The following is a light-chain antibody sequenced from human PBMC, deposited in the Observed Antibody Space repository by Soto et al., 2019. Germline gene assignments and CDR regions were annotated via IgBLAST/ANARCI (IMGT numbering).Light chain of an antibody. CDR3: QQYYRTPSS. CDR2: WAS. Sequence: DIVMTQSPDSLAVSLGERATINCKSSQSVLYSSNNKNYLAWYQQKPGQPPKLLIYWASTRESGVTDRFSGSGSQTAFQITITSLQAEDVAFYYCQQYYRTPSSFGQGTKLEI. V-gene: IGKV4-1*01. J-gene: IGKJ2*03. CDR1: QSVLYSSNNKNY.